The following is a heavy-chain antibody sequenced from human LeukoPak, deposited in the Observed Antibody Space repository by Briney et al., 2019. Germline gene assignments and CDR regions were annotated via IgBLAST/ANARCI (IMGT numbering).Heavy chain of an antibody. D-gene: IGHD3-10*01. V-gene: IGHV3-7*01. CDR1: GFTFSSYW. CDR2: IKQDGSEK. CDR3: AREPVLLWFGEPSNWFDP. Sequence: GGSLRLSCAASGFTFSSYWMSWVRQAPGKGLEWVANIKQDGSEKYYVDFVKGRFTISRDNAKNSLYLQMNSLRAEDTAVYYCAREPVLLWFGEPSNWFDPWGQGTLVTVSS. J-gene: IGHJ5*02.